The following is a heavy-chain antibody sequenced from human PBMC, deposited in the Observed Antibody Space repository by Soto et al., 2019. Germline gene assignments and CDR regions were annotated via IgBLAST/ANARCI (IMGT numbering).Heavy chain of an antibody. CDR3: ARAGKYYDRSGYYLSPFDY. CDR2: IIPIFGTA. J-gene: IGHJ4*02. CDR1: GGTFSSYA. D-gene: IGHD3-22*01. Sequence: QVQLVQSGAEVKKPGSSVKVSCKASGGTFSSYAISWVRQPPGQGLEWMGGIIPIFGTANYAQKFQGRVTITADESTSTAYMELSSLRSEDTAVYYCARAGKYYDRSGYYLSPFDYWGQGTLVTVCS. V-gene: IGHV1-69*01.